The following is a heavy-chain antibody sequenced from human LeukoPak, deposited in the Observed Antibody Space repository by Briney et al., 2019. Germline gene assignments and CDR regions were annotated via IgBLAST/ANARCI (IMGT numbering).Heavy chain of an antibody. V-gene: IGHV4-4*07. D-gene: IGHD2-2*01. CDR2: IYTSGST. J-gene: IGHJ4*02. Sequence: SETLSLTCTVSGGSISSYYWSWIRQPAGKGLAWIGRIYTSGSTNYNPSLKSRVTMSVDTSKNQFSLKLSSVTAADTGVYDCASVSRIVVVPAASYYFDNWGQVTLVTGSS. CDR1: GGSISSYY. CDR3: ASVSRIVVVPAASYYFDN.